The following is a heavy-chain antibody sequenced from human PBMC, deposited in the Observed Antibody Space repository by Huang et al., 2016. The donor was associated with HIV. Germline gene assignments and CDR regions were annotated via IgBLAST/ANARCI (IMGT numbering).Heavy chain of an antibody. J-gene: IGHJ4*02. D-gene: IGHD3-3*01. CDR3: AKDFGVAAPYYFDL. Sequence: VESGGGSARSGGSLRLSCAASGFSFSSYAMGWVRQSPGKGREGVSSISGSGGNTYYADSVKVRFTISRNNFDKNTVYLQMNNLKAADSGIYYCAKDFGVAAPYYFDLWGQGTPVSVSS. V-gene: IGHV3-23*04. CDR2: ISGSGGNT. CDR1: GFSFSSYA.